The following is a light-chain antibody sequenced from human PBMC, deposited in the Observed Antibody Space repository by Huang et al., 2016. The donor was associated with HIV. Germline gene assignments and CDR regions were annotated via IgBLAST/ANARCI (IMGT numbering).Light chain of an antibody. Sequence: MTQSPAILSVSPGERASLSCRTSQTVTNNLAWYQHRPGQAPRVLIYGESTRAAGVPARFSGSGSGTDVTLTISSLQSEDFGIYYCHQYDNWPPAFGGGTRVEVK. V-gene: IGKV3-15*01. CDR3: HQYDNWPPA. CDR1: QTVTNN. CDR2: GES. J-gene: IGKJ4*01.